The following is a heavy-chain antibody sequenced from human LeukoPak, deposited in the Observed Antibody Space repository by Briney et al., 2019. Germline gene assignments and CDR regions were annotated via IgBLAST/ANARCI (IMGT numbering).Heavy chain of an antibody. CDR1: GGTFSSYA. J-gene: IGHJ4*02. D-gene: IGHD3-10*01. Sequence: ASVKVSCKASGGTFSSYAISWVRQAPGQGLEWMGRIIPILGLANYAQKFQGRVTITADKSTSTAYMELSSLRSEDTAVYYCARLLVRGVTADYWGQGTLVTVSS. CDR2: IIPILGLA. V-gene: IGHV1-69*04. CDR3: ARLLVRGVTADY.